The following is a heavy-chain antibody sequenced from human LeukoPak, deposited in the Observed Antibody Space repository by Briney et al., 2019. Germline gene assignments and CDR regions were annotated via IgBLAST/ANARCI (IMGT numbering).Heavy chain of an antibody. CDR2: IYYSGST. CDR3: ARDRYDFWSGYRDY. D-gene: IGHD3-3*01. CDR1: GGSISSSSYY. V-gene: IGHV4-39*07. J-gene: IGHJ4*02. Sequence: PSETLSLTCTVSGGSISSSSYYWGWIRQPPGKGLEWIGSIYYSGSTYYNPSLKSRVTISVDTSKNQFSLKLSSVTAADTAVYYCARDRYDFWSGYRDYWGQGTLVTVSS.